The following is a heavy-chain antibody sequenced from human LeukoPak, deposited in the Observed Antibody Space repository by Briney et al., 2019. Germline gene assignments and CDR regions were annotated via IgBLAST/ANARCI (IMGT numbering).Heavy chain of an antibody. CDR3: ARRPFDY. Sequence: SVTLSLTCAVYGGSFSGYYWSWIRQPPGKGLEWIGEINHSGSTNYNPSLKSRVTISVDTSKNQFSLKLSSVTAADTAVYYCARRPFDYWGQGTLVTVSS. CDR2: INHSGST. J-gene: IGHJ4*02. CDR1: GGSFSGYY. V-gene: IGHV4-34*01.